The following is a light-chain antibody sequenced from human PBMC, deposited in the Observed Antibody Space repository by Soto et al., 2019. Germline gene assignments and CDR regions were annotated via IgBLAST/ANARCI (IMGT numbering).Light chain of an antibody. CDR3: HQYGDSPQT. CDR2: GAS. Sequence: EIVLTQSPGTLSLSPGERATLSRRASQSVRSSYLAWYQQKPGQAPRLLIYGASTRATGIPDRFSGGGSGTDFTLTISRLEPEDFAVYFCHQYGDSPQTFGQGTKV. CDR1: QSVRSSY. J-gene: IGKJ1*01. V-gene: IGKV3-20*01.